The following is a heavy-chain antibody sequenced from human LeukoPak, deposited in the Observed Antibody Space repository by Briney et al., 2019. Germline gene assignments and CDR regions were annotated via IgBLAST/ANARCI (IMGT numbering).Heavy chain of an antibody. V-gene: IGHV1-46*01. J-gene: IGHJ4*02. CDR2: INPSGGST. CDR3: ASNPPRTGDFNY. CDR1: GYTFTSYY. Sequence: ASVKVSCKASGYTFTSYYMHWVRQAPGQGLEWMGIINPSGGSTSYAQKFQGRVTMTRDTSINTAYMELNSLRSEDTAVYFCASNPPRTGDFNYWGQGALVTVSS. D-gene: IGHD7-27*01.